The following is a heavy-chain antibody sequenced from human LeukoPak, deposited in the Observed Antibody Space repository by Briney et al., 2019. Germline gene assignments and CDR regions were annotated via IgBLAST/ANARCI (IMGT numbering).Heavy chain of an antibody. D-gene: IGHD5-18*01. CDR3: ASCGVAMVIE. Sequence: SETLSLTCTVSGGSISSGDYYWSWIRQPPGKGLEWIGHIYYSGSTYYNPSLKSRVTISVDTSKNQFSLKLSSVTAADTAVYYCASCGVAMVIEWGQGTLVTVSS. V-gene: IGHV4-30-4*01. CDR2: IYYSGST. CDR1: GGSISSGDYY. J-gene: IGHJ4*02.